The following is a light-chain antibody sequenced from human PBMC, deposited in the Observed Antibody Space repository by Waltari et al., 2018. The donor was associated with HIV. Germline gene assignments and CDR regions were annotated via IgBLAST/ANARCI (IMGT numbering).Light chain of an antibody. J-gene: IGKJ2*01. CDR3: QQLNSYPYT. CDR1: QGLSSY. V-gene: IGKV1-9*01. Sequence: DIQLTQSPSFLSASVGDRVTITCRASQGLSSYLAWYQQKPGKAPKLLIYAASTLQIGVPSRFSGSGSGTEFTLTISSLQPEDFATYYCQQLNSYPYTFGQGTKLEIK. CDR2: AAS.